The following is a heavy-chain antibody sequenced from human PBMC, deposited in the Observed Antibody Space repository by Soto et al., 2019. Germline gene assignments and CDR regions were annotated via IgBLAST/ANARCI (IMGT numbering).Heavy chain of an antibody. CDR3: VREDDGGDRDYYGLDV. D-gene: IGHD4-17*01. Sequence: QVQLQESGPGLVRPSQTLSLTCTVSGGSISSDHYHWTWIRQTPGKGLEWIGYIHYSGSVYYNPSLQSRVTTSVATSKNLFSLKLSSVTAADTAVYFCVREDDGGDRDYYGLDVWGQGTTVTVAS. CDR1: GGSISSDHYH. CDR2: IHYSGSV. J-gene: IGHJ6*02. V-gene: IGHV4-30-4*01.